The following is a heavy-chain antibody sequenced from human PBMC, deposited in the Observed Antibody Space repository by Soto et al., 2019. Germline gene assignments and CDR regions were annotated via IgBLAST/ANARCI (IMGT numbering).Heavy chain of an antibody. CDR2: MYYSGTT. Sequence: QLQLQESGPGLVKPLETLSLTCTVSGDSIGSSRHYWGWIRQPPGRGLEWIGSMYYSGTTYYNLSLKSRVTLPVDTATKQFALELCAVTAADTAVYCCARHGDCVSALDYVGEGTLGTVSS. J-gene: IGHJ4*02. D-gene: IGHD2-21*02. CDR1: GDSIGSSRHY. V-gene: IGHV4-39*01. CDR3: ARHGDCVSALDY.